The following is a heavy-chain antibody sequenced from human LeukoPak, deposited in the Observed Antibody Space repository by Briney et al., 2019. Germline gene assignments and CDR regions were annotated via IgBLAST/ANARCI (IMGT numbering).Heavy chain of an antibody. Sequence: GASVKVSCKASGGTFSNYTISWVRQAPGQGLEWMGEIIPIFGTANYAQKFQGRVTITADESTSTAYMELSRLRSDDTAVYYCARSSWGGPYFDYWGQGTLVTVSS. CDR1: GGTFSNYT. V-gene: IGHV1-69*13. CDR2: IIPIFGTA. J-gene: IGHJ4*02. D-gene: IGHD7-27*01. CDR3: ARSSWGGPYFDY.